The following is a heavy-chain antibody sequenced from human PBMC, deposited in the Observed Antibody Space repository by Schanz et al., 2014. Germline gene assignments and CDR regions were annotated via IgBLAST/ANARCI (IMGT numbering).Heavy chain of an antibody. J-gene: IGHJ4*02. CDR3: ARPRVDYGEVDY. CDR1: GFTFRDYY. CDR2: ISSGSSYA. V-gene: IGHV3-11*06. D-gene: IGHD4-17*01. Sequence: QVQLVESGGGLVKPGGSLRLSCAASGFTFRDYYMSWIRQAPGKGLEWVSDISSGSSYANYADSVKGRFTISRDNAKNALYLQMNSLRAEDTAVYYCARPRVDYGEVDYWGQGTLVTVSS.